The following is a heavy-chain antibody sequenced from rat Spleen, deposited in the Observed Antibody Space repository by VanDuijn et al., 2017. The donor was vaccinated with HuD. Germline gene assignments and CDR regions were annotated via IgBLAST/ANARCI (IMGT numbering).Heavy chain of an antibody. CDR2: ISSDGRRN. Sequence: EVQLVESGGGLVQPGRSLKLSCAASGFTFSNYDMAWVRQAPTKGLEWVASISSDGRRNYYRDSVKGRFTISRDNAKSSLYLQMDSLRSADTATDDCARRHYGYTDYFDYWGQGVMVTVSS. CDR3: ARRHYGYTDYFDY. CDR1: GFTFSNYD. V-gene: IGHV5-29*01. J-gene: IGHJ2*01. D-gene: IGHD1-4*01.